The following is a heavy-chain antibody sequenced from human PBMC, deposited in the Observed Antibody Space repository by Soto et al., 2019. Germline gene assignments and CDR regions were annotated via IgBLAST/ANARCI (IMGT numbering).Heavy chain of an antibody. CDR1: GYTFTSYG. CDR3: ARENDYGDHGPFRGWYFDL. D-gene: IGHD4-17*01. J-gene: IGHJ2*01. CDR2: ISAYNGNT. V-gene: IGHV1-18*01. Sequence: QVQLVQSGAEVKKPGASVKVSCKASGYTFTSYGISWVRQAPGQGLEWMGWISAYNGNTNYAQKLQGRVTMTTDTSTSTAYMELRSLRSDDTAVYYCARENDYGDHGPFRGWYFDLWGRGTLVTVSS.